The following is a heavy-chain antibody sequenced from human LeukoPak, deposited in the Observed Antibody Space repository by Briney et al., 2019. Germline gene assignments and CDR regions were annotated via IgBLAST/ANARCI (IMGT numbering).Heavy chain of an antibody. V-gene: IGHV1-2*02. J-gene: IGHJ6*03. CDR2: INPNSGGT. Sequence: ASVKVSCKASGYTFTSYAMNWVRQAPGQGLEWMGWINPNSGGTNYAQKFQGRVTMTRDTSISTAYMELSRLRSDDTAVYYCARDSTPYSSSWYYYYYMDVWGKGTTVTISS. CDR1: GYTFTSYA. CDR3: ARDSTPYSSSWYYYYYMDV. D-gene: IGHD6-13*01.